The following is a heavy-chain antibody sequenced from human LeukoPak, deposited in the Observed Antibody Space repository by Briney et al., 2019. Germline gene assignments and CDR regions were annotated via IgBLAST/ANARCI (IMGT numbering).Heavy chain of an antibody. V-gene: IGHV4-34*01. D-gene: IGHD5-18*01. Sequence: PSETLSLTCAVYGGSFSGYYWSWIRQPPGKGLEWIGEINHSGSTNYNPSLKSRVTISVDTSKNQFSLKLSSVTAADTAVYYCASRAVGQLWLRDYWGQGTLVTVSS. CDR1: GGSFSGYY. CDR3: ASRAVGQLWLRDY. J-gene: IGHJ4*02. CDR2: INHSGST.